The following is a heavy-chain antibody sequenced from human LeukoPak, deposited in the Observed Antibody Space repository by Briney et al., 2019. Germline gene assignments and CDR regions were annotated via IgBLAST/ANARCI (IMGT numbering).Heavy chain of an antibody. CDR2: INYSGST. CDR3: AKVYSSSSRDAFDV. V-gene: IGHV4-34*01. J-gene: IGHJ3*01. D-gene: IGHD6-6*01. CDR1: GGPFSGYY. Sequence: PSETLSLTCAVYGGPFSGYYWSWIRKPPGKGLEWIGEINYSGSTNYNASLESRVNISADTSKKQFTLNLSSVTAADTAVYYCAKVYSSSSRDAFDVWGPGTMVTVSS.